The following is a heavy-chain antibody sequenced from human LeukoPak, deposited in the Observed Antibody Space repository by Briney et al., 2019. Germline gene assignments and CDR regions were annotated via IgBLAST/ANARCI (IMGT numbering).Heavy chain of an antibody. CDR3: ARDSSTIFGVVMVSGTGWFDP. D-gene: IGHD3-3*01. CDR1: GFTFSSYA. Sequence: PGGSLRLSCAASGFTFSSYAMSWVRQAPGKGLEWVSVISGSGGSTYYADSVKGRFTISRDNSKNTLYLQMNSLRAEDTAVYYCARDSSTIFGVVMVSGTGWFDPWGQGTLVTVSS. V-gene: IGHV3-23*01. CDR2: ISGSGGST. J-gene: IGHJ5*02.